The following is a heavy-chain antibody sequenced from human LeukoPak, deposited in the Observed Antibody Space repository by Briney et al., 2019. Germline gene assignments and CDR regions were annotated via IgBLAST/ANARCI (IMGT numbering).Heavy chain of an antibody. D-gene: IGHD1-26*01. CDR1: GGSISSYY. Sequence: PSETLSLTCTVPGGSISSYYWSWIRQPAGKGLEWIGRIYTSGSTNYNPSLKSRVTMSVDTSKNQFSLKLSSVTAADTAVYYCASERGATGHPTLDYWGQGTLVTVSS. J-gene: IGHJ4*02. CDR2: IYTSGST. V-gene: IGHV4-4*07. CDR3: ASERGATGHPTLDY.